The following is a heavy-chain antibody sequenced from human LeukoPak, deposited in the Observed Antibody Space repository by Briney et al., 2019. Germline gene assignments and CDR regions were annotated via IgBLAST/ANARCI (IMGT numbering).Heavy chain of an antibody. Sequence: SETLSLTCTVSGGSISSSYWSWLRQSPLKGLEWIADMSYSGNTNYNPSLRSRLTISVDTSRNQFSLKLSSVTAADTAVYYCARAVGATTYWGFDYWGRGTLVTVSS. V-gene: IGHV4-59*08. CDR3: ARAVGATTYWGFDY. D-gene: IGHD1-26*01. CDR2: MSYSGNT. CDR1: GGSISSSY. J-gene: IGHJ4*02.